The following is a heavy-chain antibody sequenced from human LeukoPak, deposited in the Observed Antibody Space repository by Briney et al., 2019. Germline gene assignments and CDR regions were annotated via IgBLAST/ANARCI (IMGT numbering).Heavy chain of an antibody. Sequence: SETLSLTCAVYGGSFSGYYWSWIRQPPGKGLEWIGEINHSGSTNYNPSLKSRVTISVDTSKNQFSLKLSSVTAADTAAYYCAREVDVGYNWNFNWFDPWGQGTLVTVSS. CDR1: GGSFSGYY. D-gene: IGHD1-7*01. CDR3: AREVDVGYNWNFNWFDP. V-gene: IGHV4-34*01. CDR2: INHSGST. J-gene: IGHJ5*02.